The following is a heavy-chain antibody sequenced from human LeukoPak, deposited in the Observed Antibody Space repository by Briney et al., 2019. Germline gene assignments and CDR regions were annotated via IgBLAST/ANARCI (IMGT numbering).Heavy chain of an antibody. Sequence: GAPVKVSCKASGYTFTSYDINWVRQATGQGLEWMGWMNPNSGNTGYAQKFQGRVTITRNTSISTAYKELSSLRSEDTAVYYCARGTRIAARLRVYYFDYWGQGTLVTVSS. J-gene: IGHJ4*02. CDR2: MNPNSGNT. D-gene: IGHD6-6*01. CDR1: GYTFTSYD. CDR3: ARGTRIAARLRVYYFDY. V-gene: IGHV1-8*03.